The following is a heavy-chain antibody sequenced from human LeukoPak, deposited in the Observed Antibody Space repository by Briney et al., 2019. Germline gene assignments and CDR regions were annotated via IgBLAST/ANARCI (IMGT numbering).Heavy chain of an antibody. CDR1: GGSISSGGYY. Sequence: PSETLSLTCTVSGGSISSGGYYWSWIRQHPGKGLEWIGYIYYSGSTYYNPSLKSRVTISVDTSKNQFSLKLSSVTAADTAVYYCARWARCSGGSCSLAFDIWGQGTMVTVSS. J-gene: IGHJ3*02. CDR3: ARWARCSGGSCSLAFDI. D-gene: IGHD2-15*01. V-gene: IGHV4-31*03. CDR2: IYYSGST.